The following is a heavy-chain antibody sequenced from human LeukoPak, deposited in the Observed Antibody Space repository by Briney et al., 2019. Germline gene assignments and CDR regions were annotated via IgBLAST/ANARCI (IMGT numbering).Heavy chain of an antibody. D-gene: IGHD6-19*01. CDR2: IYYSGST. CDR3: ARDSEVSSGWYPFDH. V-gene: IGHV4-59*12. Sequence: SETLSLTCTVSGGSLSSYYWSWVRQPPGKGLEWIGYIYYSGSTNYNPSLKSRVTISVDTSKNQFSLKLSSVTAADTAVYYCARDSEVSSGWYPFDHWGQGTLVTVSS. J-gene: IGHJ4*02. CDR1: GGSLSSYY.